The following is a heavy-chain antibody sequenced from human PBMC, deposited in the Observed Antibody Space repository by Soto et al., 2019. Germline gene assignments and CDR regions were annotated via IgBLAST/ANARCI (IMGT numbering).Heavy chain of an antibody. D-gene: IGHD3-10*01. CDR2: IWYDGSNK. J-gene: IGHJ3*02. V-gene: IGHV3-33*01. CDR1: GFTFSSYG. CDR3: ARGYGSGSSDAFDI. Sequence: QVQLVESGGGVVQPGRSLRLSCAASGFTFSSYGMHWVRQAPGKGLEWVAVIWYDGSNKYYADSVKGRFTISRDNSKNTLYLQMNSLRGEDTAVYYCARGYGSGSSDAFDIWGQGTMVTVSS.